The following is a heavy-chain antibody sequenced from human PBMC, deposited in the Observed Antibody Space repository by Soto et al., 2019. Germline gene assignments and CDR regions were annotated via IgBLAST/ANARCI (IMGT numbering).Heavy chain of an antibody. CDR1: GGSISSSNW. Sequence: QVQLQESGPGLVKPSGTLSLTCAVSGGSISSSNWWSWVRQPPGKGLEWIGEIYHSGSTNYNPSLESRVTISVDKSKNQFSLKLSSVTAADTAVYYCARDLRKKVVPAAIRDYYYGMDVWGQGTTVTVSS. V-gene: IGHV4-4*02. J-gene: IGHJ6*02. D-gene: IGHD2-2*01. CDR2: IYHSGST. CDR3: ARDLRKKVVPAAIRDYYYGMDV.